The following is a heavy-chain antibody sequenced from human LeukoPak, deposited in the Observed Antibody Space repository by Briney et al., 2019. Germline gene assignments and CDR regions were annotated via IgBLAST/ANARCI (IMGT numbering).Heavy chain of an antibody. CDR3: VFGSWGAY. J-gene: IGHJ4*02. V-gene: IGHV3-74*01. D-gene: IGHD1-26*01. Sequence: GGSLRLSCAASGFTFSSYWMYWVRQAPGKGLVWVSRIDTDGTSTSYADSVKGRFTISRDNAKNTLYLRMNSLRAEATAVYYCVFGSWGAYWGQGTLVTVSS. CDR2: IDTDGTST. CDR1: GFTFSSYW.